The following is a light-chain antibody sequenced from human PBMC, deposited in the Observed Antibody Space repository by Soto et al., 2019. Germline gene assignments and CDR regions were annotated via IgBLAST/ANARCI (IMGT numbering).Light chain of an antibody. J-gene: IGLJ2*01. CDR1: KLGDKY. CDR3: QAWDSSTVV. V-gene: IGLV3-1*01. Sequence: SYELTQPPSVSVSQGQTASITCSGEKLGDKYACWYQQKPGQSPVLVIYQDSKRPSGIPDRFSGSTSGNTATLTISGTQAMDEADYYCQAWDSSTVVFGGGTKVTVL. CDR2: QDS.